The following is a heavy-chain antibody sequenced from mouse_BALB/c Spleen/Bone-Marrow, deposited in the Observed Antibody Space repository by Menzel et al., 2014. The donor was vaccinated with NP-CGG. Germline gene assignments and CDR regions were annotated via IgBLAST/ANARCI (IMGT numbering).Heavy chain of an antibody. CDR3: VRDYYGSYFDV. V-gene: IGHV2-9-2*01. D-gene: IGHD1-1*01. J-gene: IGHJ1*01. CDR2: IWTGGGS. Sequence: VKLVESGPGLVAPSQSLSITCTVSGFSLTSYDISWIRQPPGKGLEWLGVIWTGGGSNYNSAFMSRLSISKDNSKCQVFLKMNSLQTDDTAIYYCVRDYYGSYFDVWGAGTTVTVSS. CDR1: GFSLTSYD.